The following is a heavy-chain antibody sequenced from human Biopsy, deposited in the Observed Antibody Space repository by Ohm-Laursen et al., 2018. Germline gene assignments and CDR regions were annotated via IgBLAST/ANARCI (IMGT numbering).Heavy chain of an antibody. J-gene: IGHJ3*02. V-gene: IGHV1-18*01. CDR1: GYTFSSYG. CDR3: ARGGTLVVVPTAVLHSFDI. Sequence: ASVKVSCKASGYTFSSYGINWVRRAPGQGLEWLGWISTYNGNTNYAQNLQGRVTMTTDTSTSTAYMELRSLRSDDTAVYYCARGGTLVVVPTAVLHSFDIWGQGTMVTVSS. CDR2: ISTYNGNT. D-gene: IGHD2-2*01.